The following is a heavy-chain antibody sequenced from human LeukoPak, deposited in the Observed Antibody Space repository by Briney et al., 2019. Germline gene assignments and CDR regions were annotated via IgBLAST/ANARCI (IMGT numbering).Heavy chain of an antibody. Sequence: GGSLRLSCAASGFTFSSYWMHWVRQAPGKGLVWVSRINSDGSSTSYADSVKGRFTISRDTAKKSLYLQMNSLRAEDTALYYCARLSGPGSGWTTLDFWGQGTLVTVSS. CDR3: ARLSGPGSGWTTLDF. CDR2: INSDGSST. CDR1: GFTFSSYW. V-gene: IGHV3-74*01. J-gene: IGHJ4*02. D-gene: IGHD6-19*01.